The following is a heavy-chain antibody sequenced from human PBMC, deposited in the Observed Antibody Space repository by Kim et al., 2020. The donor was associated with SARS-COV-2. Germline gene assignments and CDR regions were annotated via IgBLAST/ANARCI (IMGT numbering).Heavy chain of an antibody. CDR1: GYTFTSYG. CDR3: ASLFGTNDYGDN. D-gene: IGHD1-1*01. CDR2: ISANYGNT. V-gene: IGHV1-18*01. J-gene: IGHJ4*02. Sequence: ASVKVSCKASGYTFTSYGISWVRQAPGQGLEWMGWISANYGNTNYAQKLQGRVTMTTDTSTSTAYMELRSLRSDDTAVYYCASLFGTNDYGDNWGQGTLVTVSS.